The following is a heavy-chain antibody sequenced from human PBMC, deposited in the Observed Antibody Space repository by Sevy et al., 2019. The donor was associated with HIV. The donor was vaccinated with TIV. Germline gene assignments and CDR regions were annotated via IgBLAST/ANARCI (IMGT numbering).Heavy chain of an antibody. D-gene: IGHD3-10*01. V-gene: IGHV4-39*01. CDR2: IYYSGST. Sequence: SETLSLTCTVSGGSISSSSYYWGWIRQPPGKGLEWIGSIYYSGSTCYNPSLKSRVTISVDTSKNQFSLKLSSVTAADTAVYYCARAYGSGSGYYYYGMDVWGQGTTVTVSS. CDR1: GGSISSSSYY. J-gene: IGHJ6*02. CDR3: ARAYGSGSGYYYYGMDV.